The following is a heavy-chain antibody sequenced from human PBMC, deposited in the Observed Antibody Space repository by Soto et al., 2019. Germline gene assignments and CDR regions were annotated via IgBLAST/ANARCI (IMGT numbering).Heavy chain of an antibody. D-gene: IGHD2-8*01. J-gene: IGHJ5*02. CDR1: GGTFVSSA. V-gene: IGHV1-69*03. CDR2: IIPILRST. Sequence: QVQLLQSGAELREPGSSVRISCTPSGGTFVSSAFAWVRQXPGGKLEWMGGIIPILRSTKYAEKFLGRLTIRADDSSRTAXLELXSLXXXXTXXXXXXXXXPXGXSNKAWLDPWGQGTLVTVST. CDR3: XXXXPXGXSNKAWLDP.